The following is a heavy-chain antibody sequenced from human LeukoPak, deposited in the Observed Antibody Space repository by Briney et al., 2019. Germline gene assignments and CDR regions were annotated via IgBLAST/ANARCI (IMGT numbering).Heavy chain of an antibody. Sequence: SETLSLTCAVYGGSFSGYYWSWIRQPPGKGLEWIGEINHSGSTNYNPSLKSRVTISVDTSKNQFSLKLSSVTAADTAAYYCARHVRRGYSYGYGAWIDYWGQGTLVTVSS. CDR2: INHSGST. CDR1: GGSFSGYY. V-gene: IGHV4-34*01. CDR3: ARHVRRGYSYGYGAWIDY. D-gene: IGHD5-18*01. J-gene: IGHJ4*02.